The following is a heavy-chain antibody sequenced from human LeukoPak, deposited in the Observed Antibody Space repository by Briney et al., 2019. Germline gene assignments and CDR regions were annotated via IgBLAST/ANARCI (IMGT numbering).Heavy chain of an antibody. CDR1: GFTFSSYG. CDR2: ISYDGSNK. D-gene: IGHD3-9*01. V-gene: IGHV3-30*18. J-gene: IGHJ4*02. CDR3: AKSLTGYYSN. Sequence: GGSLRLSCAASGFTFSSYGMHWVRQAPGKGLEWVAVISYDGSNKYYADSVKGRFTISRDNSKNTLYLQMNSLRAEDTAVHSCAKSLTGYYSNWGQGTLVTVSS.